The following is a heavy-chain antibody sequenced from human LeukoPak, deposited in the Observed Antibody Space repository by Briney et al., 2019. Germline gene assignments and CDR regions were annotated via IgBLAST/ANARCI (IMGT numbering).Heavy chain of an antibody. CDR3: ARGHVVQYFDPTGYDVFDH. D-gene: IGHD3-9*01. Sequence: PSETLSLTCTVSGGSISSVSYYWSWIRQPAGKGLEWIGRIHTSGSTNYNPSLKSRVTISVDTSKNQFSLKLSSVTAADTAVYYCARGHVVQYFDPTGYDVFDHWGQGTLVTVSS. J-gene: IGHJ4*02. CDR2: IHTSGST. CDR1: GGSISSVSYY. V-gene: IGHV4-61*02.